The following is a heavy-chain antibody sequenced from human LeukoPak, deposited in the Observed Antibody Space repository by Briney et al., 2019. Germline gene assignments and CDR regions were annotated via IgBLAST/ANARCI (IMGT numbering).Heavy chain of an antibody. CDR3: ARQERRDGYPKGAFDI. Sequence: PSETLSLTCTVSGGSISSYYWSWIRQPPGKGLEWIAYISDIGSINYNPSLKSRVTISLDTSKNQFSLKLSSVTAADTAVFSCARQERRDGYPKGAFDIWGQGTMVTVSS. V-gene: IGHV4-59*08. D-gene: IGHD5-12*01. CDR1: GGSISSYY. CDR2: ISDIGSI. J-gene: IGHJ3*02.